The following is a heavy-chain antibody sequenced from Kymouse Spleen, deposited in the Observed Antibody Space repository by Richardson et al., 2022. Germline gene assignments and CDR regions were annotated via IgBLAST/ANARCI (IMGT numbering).Heavy chain of an antibody. CDR2: INHSGST. J-gene: IGHJ6*02. V-gene: IGHV4-34*01. D-gene: IGHD1-14*01,IGHD2-8*01,IGHD3-10*01. CDR3: ARGELITSQNIVMGHYYGMDV. Sequence: QVQLQQWGAGLLKPSETLSLTCAVYGGSFSGYYWSWIRQPPGKGLEWIGEINHSGSTNYNPSLKSRVTISVDTSKNQFSLKLSSVTAADTAVYYCARGELITSQNIVMGHYYGMDVWGQGTTVTVSS. CDR1: GGSFSGYY.